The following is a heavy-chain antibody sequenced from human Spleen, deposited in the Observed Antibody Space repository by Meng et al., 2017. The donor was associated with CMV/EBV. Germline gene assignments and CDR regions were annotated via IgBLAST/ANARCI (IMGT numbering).Heavy chain of an antibody. CDR3: ARGRPCPPQLWLALCYYYGMDV. D-gene: IGHD5-18*01. J-gene: IGHJ6*02. CDR1: GFTFDDYA. CDR2: ISWNSGNI. V-gene: IGHV3-9*01. Sequence: SLKISCAASGFTFDDYAVHWVRQAPGKGLEWVSGISWNSGNIGYADSVKGRFTISRDNAKNSLYLQMDNLRAEDTAVYYCARGRPCPPQLWLALCYYYGMDVWGQGTTVTVSS.